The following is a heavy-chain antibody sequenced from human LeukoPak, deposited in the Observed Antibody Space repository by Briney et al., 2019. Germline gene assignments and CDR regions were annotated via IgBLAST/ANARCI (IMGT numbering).Heavy chain of an antibody. D-gene: IGHD5-12*01. V-gene: IGHV3-30*03. CDR1: RFTFSNSI. Sequence: GGSLRLSCASSRFTFSNSIFHWVRQAPGKGLEWVAAMSFDGFSKYYADSVKGRFTISRDDSRSTVNLQLSSLGPDDTAVYYCARDLPRYSGYEDAFDIWGQGTMVTVSS. CDR3: ARDLPRYSGYEDAFDI. J-gene: IGHJ3*02. CDR2: MSFDGFSK.